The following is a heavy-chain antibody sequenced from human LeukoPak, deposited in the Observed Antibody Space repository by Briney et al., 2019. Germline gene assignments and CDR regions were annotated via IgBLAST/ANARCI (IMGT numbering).Heavy chain of an antibody. V-gene: IGHV1-69*04. CDR2: IIPILGIA. CDR1: GGTFSSYA. CDR3: ARDQRSGYDYYYGMDV. J-gene: IGHJ6*02. Sequence: SVKVSCKASGGTFSSYAISWVRQAPGQGLEWMGRIIPILGIANYAQKFQGRVTITADKSTSTAYMELSSLRSEDTAVYYCARDQRSGYDYYYGMDVWGQGTTVTVSS. D-gene: IGHD3-3*01.